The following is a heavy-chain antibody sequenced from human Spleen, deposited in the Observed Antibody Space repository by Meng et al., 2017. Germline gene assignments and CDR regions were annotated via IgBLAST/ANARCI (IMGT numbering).Heavy chain of an antibody. CDR1: GGSFSGYY. D-gene: IGHD6-19*01. CDR3: AREIAVAAHYYWYFDL. J-gene: IGHJ2*01. CDR2: INRSGST. V-gene: IGHV4-34*02. Sequence: QVQLQQWGAGLLKPSETLSPTCAVYGGSFSGYYWSWIRQPPGKGLEWIGEINRSGSTTYNPSLKSRVTISVDTSKNQFSLKLSSVTAADTAVYYCAREIAVAAHYYWYFDLRGRGTLVTVSS.